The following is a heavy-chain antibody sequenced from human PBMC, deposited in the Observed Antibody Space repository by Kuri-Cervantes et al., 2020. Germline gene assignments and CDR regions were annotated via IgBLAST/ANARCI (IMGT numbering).Heavy chain of an antibody. CDR2: ISYDGSNK. CDR1: GFTFSSYG. D-gene: IGHD5-18*01. CDR3: AKEWSGGYSYGPTGMDV. V-gene: IGHV3-30*18. Sequence: GESLKISCAASGFTFSSYGMHWVRQAPGKGLEWAAVISYDGSNKYYADSVKGRFTISRDNSKNTLYLQVNSLRAEDTAVYYCAKEWSGGYSYGPTGMDVWGQGTTVTVSS. J-gene: IGHJ6*02.